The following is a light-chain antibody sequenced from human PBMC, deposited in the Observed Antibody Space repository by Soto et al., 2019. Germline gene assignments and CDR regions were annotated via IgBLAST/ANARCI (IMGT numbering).Light chain of an antibody. J-gene: IGLJ2*01. Sequence: QSVLTQPPSVSGAPGQRVTISCTGSSSNIGAGYDVHWYQQLPGTAPKLLIYGNSNRPSGVPDRFSGSKSDTSASLAITGLQAEDEADYYCQSYDSSPVFGGGTKLTVL. V-gene: IGLV1-40*01. CDR3: QSYDSSPV. CDR1: SSNIGAGYD. CDR2: GNS.